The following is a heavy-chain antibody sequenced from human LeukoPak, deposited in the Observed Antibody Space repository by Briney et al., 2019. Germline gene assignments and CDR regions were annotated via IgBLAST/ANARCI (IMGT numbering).Heavy chain of an antibody. CDR3: AKDMSSGYYGSRYFDS. Sequence: PGGSLRLSCAASGFIFSNYAMTWVRQAPGKGLEWVSGISESGGRTYYADSVKGRLTISRDNSKNTVYLQMNSLRAEDTAVYYCAKDMSSGYYGSRYFDSWGQGTLVTVSS. J-gene: IGHJ4*02. CDR2: ISESGGRT. D-gene: IGHD3-22*01. CDR1: GFIFSNYA. V-gene: IGHV3-23*01.